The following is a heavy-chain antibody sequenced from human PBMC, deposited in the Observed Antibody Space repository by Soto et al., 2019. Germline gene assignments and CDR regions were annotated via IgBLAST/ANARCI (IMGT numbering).Heavy chain of an antibody. Sequence: GGSLRLSCAASGFTFSSYSMNWVRQAPGKGLEWVSYISSSSSTIYYADSVKGRFTISRDNAKNSLYLQMNSLRDEDTAVYYCARSRCSGGSCYSYYFDYWGQGTLVTVSS. J-gene: IGHJ4*02. CDR2: ISSSSSTI. D-gene: IGHD2-15*01. V-gene: IGHV3-48*02. CDR1: GFTFSSYS. CDR3: ARSRCSGGSCYSYYFDY.